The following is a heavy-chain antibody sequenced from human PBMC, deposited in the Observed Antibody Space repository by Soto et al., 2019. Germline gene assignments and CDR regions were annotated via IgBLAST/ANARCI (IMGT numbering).Heavy chain of an antibody. J-gene: IGHJ3*02. CDR2: IYYSGST. CDR1: GGSVSSGSYY. CDR3: ARGQLGDAFDI. Sequence: SETLSLTCTVSGGSVSSGSYYWSWIRQPPGKGLEWIGYIYYSGSTNYNPSLKSRVTISVDTSKNQFSLKLGSVTAADTAVYYCARGQLGDAFDIWGQGTMVTVSS. V-gene: IGHV4-61*01. D-gene: IGHD1-1*01.